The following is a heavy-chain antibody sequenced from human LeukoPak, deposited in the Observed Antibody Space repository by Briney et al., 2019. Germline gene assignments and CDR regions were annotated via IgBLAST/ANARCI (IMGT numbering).Heavy chain of an antibody. CDR1: GGTFSSYA. J-gene: IGHJ4*02. CDR3: ARDTEAGDYYDSSGYPGDY. Sequence: GASVKVSCKASGGTFSSYAISWVRQAPGQGLEWMGGIIPIFGTANYAQKFQGRVTITADESTSTAYMELSSLRSEDTAVYYCARDTEAGDYYDSSGYPGDYWGQGTLVTVSS. CDR2: IIPIFGTA. V-gene: IGHV1-69*13. D-gene: IGHD3-22*01.